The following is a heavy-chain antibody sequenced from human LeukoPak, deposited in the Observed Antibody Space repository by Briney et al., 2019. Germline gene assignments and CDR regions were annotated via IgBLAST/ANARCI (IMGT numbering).Heavy chain of an antibody. D-gene: IGHD6-13*01. V-gene: IGHV3-23*01. CDR3: AKDWSSSTLGMDY. CDR2: ISGSGGST. CDR1: GFTFSSYA. J-gene: IGHJ4*02. Sequence: PGGSLRLSCAASGFTFSSYAMSWVRQARGKGLEWVSAISGSGGSTYYADSVKGRFTISRDNSKNTLYLQMNSLRAEDTAVYYCAKDWSSSTLGMDYWGQGTLVTVSS.